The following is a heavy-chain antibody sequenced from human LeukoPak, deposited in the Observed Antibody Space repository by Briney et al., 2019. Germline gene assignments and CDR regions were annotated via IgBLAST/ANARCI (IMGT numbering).Heavy chain of an antibody. CDR2: IGSKAYGGTT. Sequence: PGRSLRLSCTASGVTFGDVAMSWVRQAPGKGREWVGFIGSKAYGGTTEYAASVKGRFTISRDDSKSIAYLQMYSLKTEDTAVYCCTRDGPYDSSGSYWFWGQGTLVTVSS. CDR1: GVTFGDVA. D-gene: IGHD3-22*01. J-gene: IGHJ4*02. CDR3: TRDGPYDSSGSYWF. V-gene: IGHV3-49*04.